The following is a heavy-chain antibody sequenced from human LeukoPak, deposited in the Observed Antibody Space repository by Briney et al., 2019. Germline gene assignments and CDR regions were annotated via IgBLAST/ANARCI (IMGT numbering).Heavy chain of an antibody. CDR3: SREHALGDF. CDR2: ITSSSSYK. Sequence: NPGGSLRLSCAASGFTFSSYSMNWVRQAPGRGLEWVSSITSSSSYKYYADSVKGRFTISRDNAKNSLYLQMNSLRAEDTAVNYCSREHALGDFWGQGSLVTVSS. V-gene: IGHV3-21*01. CDR1: GFTFSSYS. D-gene: IGHD2-2*01. J-gene: IGHJ4*02.